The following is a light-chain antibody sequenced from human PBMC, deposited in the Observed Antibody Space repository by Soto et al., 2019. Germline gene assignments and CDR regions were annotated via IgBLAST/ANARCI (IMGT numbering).Light chain of an antibody. Sequence: AIRMTQSPSSFSASTGDRVTITCRARQGISSYLAWYQQKPGKAPKLLIYAASTLQSGVPSRFSGSGSGTDFTLTISCLQSEDFATYYCHQYYSYPFTFGPGTKVDIQ. CDR3: HQYYSYPFT. J-gene: IGKJ3*01. CDR2: AAS. CDR1: QGISSY. V-gene: IGKV1-8*01.